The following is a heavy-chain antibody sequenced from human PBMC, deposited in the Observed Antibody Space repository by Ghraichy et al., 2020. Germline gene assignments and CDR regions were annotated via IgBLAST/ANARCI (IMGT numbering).Heavy chain of an antibody. CDR1: GYTFTSYG. D-gene: IGHD6-25*01. V-gene: IGHV1-18*04. CDR2: ISAYNGNT. Sequence: ASVKVSCKASGYTFTSYGISWMRQAPGQGLEWMGWISAYNGNTNYTQKLQGRVTMTTDTSTSTAYMELRSLRSDDTAVYYCARARAAANWYFDLWGRGTLVTVSS. CDR3: ARARAAANWYFDL. J-gene: IGHJ2*01.